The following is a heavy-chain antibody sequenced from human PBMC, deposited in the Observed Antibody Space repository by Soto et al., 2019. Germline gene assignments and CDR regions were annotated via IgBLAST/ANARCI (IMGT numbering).Heavy chain of an antibody. CDR2: VYYTGST. CDR1: GGSIISDEYY. D-gene: IGHD1-1*01. CDR3: ARDRSNSPDLLDS. V-gene: IGHV4-30-4*01. J-gene: IGHJ4*02. Sequence: QVQLQESGPGLVKPSQTLSLTCSVSGGSIISDEYYWTWIRQPPGGGLEWIGHVYYTGSTSYSPSLKSLLTISVDTSKNQFSLRLNSVSAADTDVYYCARDRSNSPDLLDSWGRGTLVTVSS.